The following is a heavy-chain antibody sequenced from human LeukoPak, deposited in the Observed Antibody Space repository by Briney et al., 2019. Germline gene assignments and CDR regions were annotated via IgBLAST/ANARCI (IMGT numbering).Heavy chain of an antibody. J-gene: IGHJ4*02. CDR2: IWFDGSNK. D-gene: IGHD6-13*01. Sequence: QPGGSLRLSCAASGFTFGIYGMHWVRQAPGKGLEWVAVIWFDGSNKYYADSVKGRFTISRDNSKNTLYLQMNSLRAEDTAVYYCARAPVLYSSSWGDYFDYWGQGTLVTVSS. V-gene: IGHV3-30*19. CDR1: GFTFGIYG. CDR3: ARAPVLYSSSWGDYFDY.